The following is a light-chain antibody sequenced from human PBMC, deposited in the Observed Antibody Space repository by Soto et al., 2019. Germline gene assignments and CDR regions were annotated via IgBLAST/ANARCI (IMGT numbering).Light chain of an antibody. J-gene: IGKJ3*01. V-gene: IGKV3-20*01. CDR3: QQYGSSPT. CDR2: GAS. CDR1: HTISSSY. Sequence: EIVLTQSPGTLSLSPGERATLSCRASHTISSSYLAWYQQKPGQAPRLLIYGASSRATGIPARFSGSGSGTDFTLTISRLEPEDFAVYYCQQYGSSPTFGPGTKVDIK.